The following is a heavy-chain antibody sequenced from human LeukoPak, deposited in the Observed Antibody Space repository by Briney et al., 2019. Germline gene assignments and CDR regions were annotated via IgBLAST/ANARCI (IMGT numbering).Heavy chain of an antibody. Sequence: SETLSLTCAVYGGSFSGYYWSWIRQPPGKGLEWIGEINHSGSTNYNPSLKSRVTISVDTSKNQFSLKLSSVTAADTAVYYCARVRLRPFKLFDYWGQGTLVTVSS. V-gene: IGHV4-34*01. CDR3: ARVRLRPFKLFDY. CDR2: INHSGST. D-gene: IGHD3-22*01. J-gene: IGHJ4*02. CDR1: GGSFSGYY.